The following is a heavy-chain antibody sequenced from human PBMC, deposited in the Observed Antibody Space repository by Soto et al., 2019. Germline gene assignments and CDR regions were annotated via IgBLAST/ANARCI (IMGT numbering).Heavy chain of an antibody. CDR2: IGPESGAT. V-gene: IGHV1-2*02. J-gene: IGHJ4*02. Sequence: ASVKVSCKASGYTFTGHCIHWVRQAPEQGPEWMGEIGPESGATRYAQKFQGRVTMTRDTSITTVYMELKNLSPDDTAVYYCGRGRSGQIVVFFWGQGTTVTVSS. CDR3: GRGRSGQIVVFF. D-gene: IGHD1-26*01. CDR1: GYTFTGHC.